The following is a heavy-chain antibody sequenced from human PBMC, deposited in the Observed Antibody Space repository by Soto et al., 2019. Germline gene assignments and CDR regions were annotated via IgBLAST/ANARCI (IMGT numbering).Heavy chain of an antibody. D-gene: IGHD6-19*01. CDR2: LGGSGGRT. J-gene: IGHJ4*02. CDR3: ASGGGIAVAYYFDY. Sequence: VQVLESGGGLVQPGGSLRLSCEGSGFTLTSYSMSWVRQAPGKGLQWVSTLGGSGGRTYYAESVKGRFITSRDSSKSTLYLQMNSLGAEDTAVYYCASGGGIAVAYYFDYWGQGTLVTVSS. CDR1: GFTLTSYS. V-gene: IGHV3-23*01.